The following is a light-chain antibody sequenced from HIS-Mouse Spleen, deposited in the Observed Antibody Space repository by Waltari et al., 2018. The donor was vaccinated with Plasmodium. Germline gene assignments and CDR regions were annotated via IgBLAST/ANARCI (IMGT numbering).Light chain of an antibody. CDR3: QQYNNWPRGT. Sequence: EIVMTHSPATLSVSPGERATLSCMASQSVSSTLAWYQQKPGQATMLLIYGASTRATCIPAMFSGSGSGTEFTLTISSMQSEDFAVYYCQQYNNWPRGTFGQGTKVEIK. J-gene: IGKJ1*01. V-gene: IGKV3-15*01. CDR2: GAS. CDR1: QSVSST.